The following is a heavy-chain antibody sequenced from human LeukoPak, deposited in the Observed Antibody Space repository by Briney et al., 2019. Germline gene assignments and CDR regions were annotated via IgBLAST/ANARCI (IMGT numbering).Heavy chain of an antibody. V-gene: IGHV3-23*01. D-gene: IGHD6-19*01. CDR2: ISGSGGST. CDR1: GFTFSGYA. J-gene: IGHJ6*02. CDR3: AKDASSGSQWRDYYYYYGMDV. Sequence: GGSLRLSCAASGFTFSGYAMSWVRQAPGKGLEWVSAISGSGGSTYYADSVKGRFTISRDNSKNTLYLQMNSLRAEDTAVYYCAKDASSGSQWRDYYYYYGMDVWGQGTTVTVSS.